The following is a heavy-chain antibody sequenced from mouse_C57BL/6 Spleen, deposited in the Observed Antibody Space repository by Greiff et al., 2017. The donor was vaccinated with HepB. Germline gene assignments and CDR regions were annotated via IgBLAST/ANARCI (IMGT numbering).Heavy chain of an antibody. CDR3: ARDGGSRYFDY. CDR1: GFTFSSYA. Sequence: EVQLVESGGGLVKPGGSLKLSCAASGFTFSSYAMSWVRQTPEKRLEWVATISDGGSYTYYPDNVKGRFTISRDNAKNNLYLQMSHLKSEDTAMYYCARDGGSRYFDYWGQGTTLTVSS. D-gene: IGHD1-2*01. J-gene: IGHJ2*01. V-gene: IGHV5-4*01. CDR2: ISDGGSYT.